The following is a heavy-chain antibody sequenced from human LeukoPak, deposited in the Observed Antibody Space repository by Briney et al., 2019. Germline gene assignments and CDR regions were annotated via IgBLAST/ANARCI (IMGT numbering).Heavy chain of an antibody. CDR3: ARDIIRWSHDFWSGYYTGIPFDP. CDR2: ISAYNGNT. CDR1: GYTFTSYG. D-gene: IGHD3-3*01. V-gene: IGHV1-18*01. J-gene: IGHJ5*02. Sequence: ASVKVSCKASGYTFTSYGISWVRQAPGQGLEWMGWISAYNGNTNYAQKLQGRVTMTTDTSTSTAYMELRSLRSDDTAVYYCARDIIRWSHDFWSGYYTGIPFDPWGQGTLVTVSS.